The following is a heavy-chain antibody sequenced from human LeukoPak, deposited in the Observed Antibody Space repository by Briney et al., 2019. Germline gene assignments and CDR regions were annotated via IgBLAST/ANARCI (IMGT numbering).Heavy chain of an antibody. Sequence: TSETLSLTCTVSGGSISSISYYWGWIRQPPGKGLEWIGSIYYSGSTYSSPSLKSRVTISVDTSKNQFSLKLSPVTAADTALYYCNLGVAGKASPDYWGQGTLVTVSS. J-gene: IGHJ4*02. CDR3: NLGVAGKASPDY. D-gene: IGHD6-19*01. V-gene: IGHV4-39*07. CDR2: IYYSGST. CDR1: GGSISSISYY.